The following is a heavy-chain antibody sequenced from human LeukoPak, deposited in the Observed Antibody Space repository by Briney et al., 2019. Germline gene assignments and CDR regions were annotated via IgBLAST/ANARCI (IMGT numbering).Heavy chain of an antibody. D-gene: IGHD4-17*01. J-gene: IGHJ4*02. Sequence: SETLSLTCTVSGDSISTYYWSWIRQPPGKGLEWIGYIYYRVTSDYNPSLKSRVTMSVDMSTRQISLKLSSVTAADTAVYYCAGGRPYGDSLMTWGQGTLVTVSS. CDR3: AGGRPYGDSLMT. V-gene: IGHV4-59*01. CDR1: GDSISTYY. CDR2: IYYRVTS.